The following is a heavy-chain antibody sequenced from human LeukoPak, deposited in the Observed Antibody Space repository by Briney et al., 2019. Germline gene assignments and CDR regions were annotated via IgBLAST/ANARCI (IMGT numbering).Heavy chain of an antibody. CDR2: IWYDGSNK. CDR3: ARDSSTKDYYDSSGYDPYFDY. J-gene: IGHJ4*02. Sequence: GGSLRLSCAASGFTFSSYGMHWVRQAPGKGLEWVAVIWYDGSNKYYADSVKGRFTISRDNSKNTLYLQMNSLRAEDTAVYYCARDSSTKDYYDSSGYDPYFDYWGQGTLVTASS. V-gene: IGHV3-33*01. D-gene: IGHD3-22*01. CDR1: GFTFSSYG.